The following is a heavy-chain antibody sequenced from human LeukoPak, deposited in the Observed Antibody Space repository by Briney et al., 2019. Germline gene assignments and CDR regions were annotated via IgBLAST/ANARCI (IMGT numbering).Heavy chain of an antibody. CDR1: GFTFSSYS. J-gene: IGHJ5*02. D-gene: IGHD2-2*02. V-gene: IGHV3-30*02. CDR2: IRYDGSNK. Sequence: GGSLRLSCAASGFTFSSYSMHWVRQASGKGLEWVAFIRYDGSNKYYADSVKGRFTISRDNSKNTLYLQMNSLRAEDTAVYYCAKDILYCSSTSCYTDNWFGPWGQGTLVTVSS. CDR3: AKDILYCSSTSCYTDNWFGP.